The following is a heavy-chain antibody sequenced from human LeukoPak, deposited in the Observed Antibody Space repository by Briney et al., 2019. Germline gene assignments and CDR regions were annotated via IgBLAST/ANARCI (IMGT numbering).Heavy chain of an antibody. J-gene: IGHJ4*02. D-gene: IGHD2-2*01. CDR2: ISYDGSKK. Sequence: ALRLSCAASGFTFSGSAMHWVRQAPGKGLEWVAIISYDGSKKYYADSVKGRFTISRDNSKNTLFLQMNSLRPEDTAVYYCARDLKTAMDYFDYWGQGALVTVSS. V-gene: IGHV3-30*04. CDR3: ARDLKTAMDYFDY. CDR1: GFTFSGSA.